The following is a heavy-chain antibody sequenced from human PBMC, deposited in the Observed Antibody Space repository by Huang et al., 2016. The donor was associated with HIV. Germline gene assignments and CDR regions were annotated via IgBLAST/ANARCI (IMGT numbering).Heavy chain of an antibody. D-gene: IGHD2-21*01. CDR2: ISTFNGDT. V-gene: IGHV1-18*01. Sequence: GQLIQSGPEVKRPGASVKVSCKASGYTFLAFVVSWVRRAPGEGLEWMGWISTFNGDTNYAAKFRERVTVSADKTTDTVSIEMRSLRFDDTAVYYCARDLRNTGEEGNSPMDIWGQGTMVTVSS. CDR1: GYTFLAFV. J-gene: IGHJ6*02. CDR3: ARDLRNTGEEGNSPMDI.